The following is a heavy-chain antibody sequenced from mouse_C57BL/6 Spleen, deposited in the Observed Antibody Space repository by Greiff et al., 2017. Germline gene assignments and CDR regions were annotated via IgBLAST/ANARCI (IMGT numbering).Heavy chain of an antibody. Sequence: EVKLMESGAELVRPGASVKLSCTASGFNIKDDYMHWVKQRPEQGLEWIGWIDPENGDTEYASKFQGKATITADTSSNTAYLQLSSLTSEDTAVYYCTILYYYGRDYWGQGTTLTVSS. J-gene: IGHJ2*01. V-gene: IGHV14-4*01. CDR1: GFNIKDDY. D-gene: IGHD1-1*01. CDR3: TILYYYGRDY. CDR2: IDPENGDT.